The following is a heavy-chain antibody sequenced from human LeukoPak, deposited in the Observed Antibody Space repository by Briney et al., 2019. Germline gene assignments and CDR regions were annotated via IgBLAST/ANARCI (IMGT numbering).Heavy chain of an antibody. J-gene: IGHJ4*02. Sequence: GGSLRLSCATSGFTFSTFWMHWVRQAPGKGLVWVSRIGSDGSNTNYADSVKGRFTISRDNAKNMVYLQMNSLRAEDTAVYYCAKDSSSDYYGSGSLPYYFDYWGQGTLVTVSS. CDR1: GFTFSTFW. CDR3: AKDSSSDYYGSGSLPYYFDY. V-gene: IGHV3-74*01. CDR2: IGSDGSNT. D-gene: IGHD3-10*01.